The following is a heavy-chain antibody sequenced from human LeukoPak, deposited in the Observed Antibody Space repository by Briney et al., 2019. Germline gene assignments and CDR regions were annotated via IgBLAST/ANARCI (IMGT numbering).Heavy chain of an antibody. CDR3: AKWGDYDVLTGYYDPDY. D-gene: IGHD3-9*01. CDR2: ITGSGAIT. CDR1: GFTFSNYA. Sequence: GGSLRLSCAASGFTFSNYAMSWVRQAPGKGLEWVSAITGSGAITYYADSLKGRFTISRDNSKNALYLQMNSLRAEDTAVYYCAKWGDYDVLTGYYDPDYWGQGTLVTVSS. J-gene: IGHJ4*02. V-gene: IGHV3-23*01.